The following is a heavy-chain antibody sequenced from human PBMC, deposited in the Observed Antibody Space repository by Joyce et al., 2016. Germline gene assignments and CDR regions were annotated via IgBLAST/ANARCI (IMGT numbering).Heavy chain of an antibody. Sequence: EVQLVESGGGLVQPGGSLRLSCVASGFTVSGNYMSWVRQAPGKGLDWVSVIYYDGSKYYADSVKGRFTISRHSSKNTVYLQMNSLRSEDTAVYYCARVKSYYDSSGFDYWGQGTLVTVSS. CDR2: IYYDGSK. CDR3: ARVKSYYDSSGFDY. J-gene: IGHJ4*02. D-gene: IGHD3-22*01. V-gene: IGHV3-53*04. CDR1: GFTVSGNY.